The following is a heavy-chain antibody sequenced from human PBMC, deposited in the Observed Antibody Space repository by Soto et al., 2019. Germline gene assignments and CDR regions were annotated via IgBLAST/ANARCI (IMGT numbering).Heavy chain of an antibody. CDR1: GFTLSSYW. CDR3: ARNPWGVAGIEY. J-gene: IGHJ4*02. CDR2: IKPDGSEK. Sequence: PGGSLRLSCAASGFTLSSYWMSWARQAPGKGLEWVANIKPDGSEKYYVDSVKGRFTISRDSAKNSLYLQMNSLRAEDTAVYYCARNPWGVAGIEYWGQGTRVTVSS. V-gene: IGHV3-7*01. D-gene: IGHD6-19*01.